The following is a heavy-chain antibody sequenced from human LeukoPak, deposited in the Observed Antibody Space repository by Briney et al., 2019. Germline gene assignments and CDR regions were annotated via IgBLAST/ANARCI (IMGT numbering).Heavy chain of an antibody. D-gene: IGHD3-10*01. J-gene: IGHJ6*02. V-gene: IGHV5-51*01. Sequence: GESLKISCKGSGYSFTSYWIGWVRQMPGKGLEWMGIIYPGDSDTGYSPSFQGQVTISADKSISTAYLQWSSLKASDTAMYYCARSDTMVRGIISFYYGMDVWGQGTTVTVSS. CDR3: ARSDTMVRGIISFYYGMDV. CDR2: IYPGDSDT. CDR1: GYSFTSYW.